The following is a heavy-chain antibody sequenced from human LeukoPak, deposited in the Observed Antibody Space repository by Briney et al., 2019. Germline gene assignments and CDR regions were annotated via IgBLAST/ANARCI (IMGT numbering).Heavy chain of an antibody. V-gene: IGHV3-30*02. CDR2: IRYDGSNK. CDR1: GFTFSTYG. J-gene: IGHJ4*02. CDR3: VCGPDFDY. Sequence: PGGSLRVSCAASGFTFSTYGMHWVRQAPGKGLEWVAFIRYDGSNKYYADSAKGRFTISRDNSKNTMYLQMNSLRAEDTAMYYCVCGPDFDYWGQGTLVTVSS.